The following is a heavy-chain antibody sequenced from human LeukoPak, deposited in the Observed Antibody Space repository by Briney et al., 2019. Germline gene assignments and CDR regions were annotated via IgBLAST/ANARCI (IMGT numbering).Heavy chain of an antibody. Sequence: GGSLILSCAASGFTFSSYAMSWVRQAPGKGLEWVSAISGSGGSTYYADSVKGRFTISRDNSKNTLYLQMNSLRAEDTAVYYCAKDPASNCGGDCYLASWGQGTLVTVSS. V-gene: IGHV3-23*01. D-gene: IGHD2-21*02. CDR3: AKDPASNCGGDCYLAS. J-gene: IGHJ5*02. CDR2: ISGSGGST. CDR1: GFTFSSYA.